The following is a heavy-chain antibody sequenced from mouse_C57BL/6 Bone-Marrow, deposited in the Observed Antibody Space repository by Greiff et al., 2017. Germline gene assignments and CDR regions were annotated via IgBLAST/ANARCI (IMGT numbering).Heavy chain of an antibody. D-gene: IGHD1-1*01. CDR3: ARWGGSYYFDY. CDR2: IYPRSGNT. V-gene: IGHV1-81*01. J-gene: IGHJ2*01. CDR1: GYTFTSYG. Sequence: VKLVESGAELARPGASVKLSCKASGYTFTSYGISWVKQRTGQGLEWIGEIYPRSGNTYYNEKFKGKATLTADKSSSTAYMELRSLTSEDSAVYFCARWGGSYYFDYWGQGTTLTVSS.